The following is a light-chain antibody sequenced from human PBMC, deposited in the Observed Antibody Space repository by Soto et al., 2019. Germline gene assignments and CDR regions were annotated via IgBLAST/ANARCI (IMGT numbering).Light chain of an antibody. CDR2: GAS. CDR3: QQAHSFPLT. V-gene: IGKV1D-12*01. J-gene: IGKJ4*01. CDR1: QDISSW. Sequence: GDSVTITCRASQDISSWLAWYQQKPGQAPNLLIYGASALQSGVPLRFSGSGSGTDFTLTINSLQPDDFATYYCQQAHSFPLTFGGGTKVEIK.